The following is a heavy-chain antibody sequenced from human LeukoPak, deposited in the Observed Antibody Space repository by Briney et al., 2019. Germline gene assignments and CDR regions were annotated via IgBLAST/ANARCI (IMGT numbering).Heavy chain of an antibody. CDR1: GFTFSSYE. Sequence: PGGSLRLSCAASGFTFSSYEMNWVRQAPGKGLEWASYISSSGSTIYYADSVKGRFTISRDNAKNSLYLQMNSLRAEDTAVYYCARERDGYNDYWGQGTLVTVSS. D-gene: IGHD5-24*01. CDR2: ISSSGSTI. V-gene: IGHV3-48*03. CDR3: ARERDGYNDY. J-gene: IGHJ4*02.